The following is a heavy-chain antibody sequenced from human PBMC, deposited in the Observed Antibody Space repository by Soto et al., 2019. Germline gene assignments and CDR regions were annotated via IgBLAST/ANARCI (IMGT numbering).Heavy chain of an antibody. V-gene: IGHV3-53*01. CDR2: IYSGGST. Sequence: PVGSLRLSCAASGFTVSSNYMSWVRQAPGKGLEWVSVIYSGGSTYYADSVKGRFTISRDNSKNTLYLQMNSLRAEDTAVYYCASSFCGGDCYPLNFDYWGQGTLVTVSS. D-gene: IGHD2-21*02. J-gene: IGHJ4*02. CDR1: GFTVSSNY. CDR3: ASSFCGGDCYPLNFDY.